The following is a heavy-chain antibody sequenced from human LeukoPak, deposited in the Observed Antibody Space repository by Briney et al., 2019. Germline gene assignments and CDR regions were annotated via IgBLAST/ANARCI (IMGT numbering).Heavy chain of an antibody. CDR2: ISYDGSNK. D-gene: IGHD3-10*01. Sequence: GGSLRLSCAASGFTFSSHAMHWVRQAPGKGLEWVAVISYDGSNKYYADSVKGRFTISRDNSKNTLYLQMNSLRAEDTAMYYCAKVAGYFGSGSYYKVPPSDTRIDYWGQGTLVTVSS. V-gene: IGHV3-30*04. J-gene: IGHJ4*02. CDR3: AKVAGYFGSGSYYKVPPSDTRIDY. CDR1: GFTFSSHA.